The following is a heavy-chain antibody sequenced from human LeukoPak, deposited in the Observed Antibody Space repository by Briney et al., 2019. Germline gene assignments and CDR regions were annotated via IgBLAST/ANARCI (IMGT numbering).Heavy chain of an antibody. Sequence: GASVKVSCKASGYTFTSYGISWVRQAPGQGLEWMGWISAYNGNTNYAQKLQGRVTMTTDTSTSTAYMELRSLRSDDTAVYYCARAGYCSGGRCYNQYGMDVWGQGTTVTVSS. CDR2: ISAYNGNT. D-gene: IGHD2-15*01. V-gene: IGHV1-18*01. CDR3: ARAGYCSGGRCYNQYGMDV. CDR1: GYTFTSYG. J-gene: IGHJ6*02.